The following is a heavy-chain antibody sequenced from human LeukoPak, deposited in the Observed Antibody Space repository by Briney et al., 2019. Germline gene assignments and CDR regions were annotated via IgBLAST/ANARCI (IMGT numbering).Heavy chain of an antibody. Sequence: GGSLRLSCAASGFTFSSYGMHWVRQAPGKGLEWVAFIRYDGSNKYYADSVKGRFTISRDNSKNTLYLQMNSLRAEDTAVYYCAKEGAVTTLSYYYYYMDVWGKGTTVTISS. CDR3: AKEGAVTTLSYYYYYMDV. CDR1: GFTFSSYG. D-gene: IGHD4-17*01. CDR2: IRYDGSNK. J-gene: IGHJ6*03. V-gene: IGHV3-30*02.